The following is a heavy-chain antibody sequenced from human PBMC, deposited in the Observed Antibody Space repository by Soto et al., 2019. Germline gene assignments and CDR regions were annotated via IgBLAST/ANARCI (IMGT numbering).Heavy chain of an antibody. J-gene: IGHJ6*02. V-gene: IGHV1-69*01. CDR1: GGTFSSYA. CDR3: ARTRYCSGGSCLVPYYYGMDV. Sequence: QVQLVQSGAEVKKPGSPVKVSCKASGGTFSSYAISWVRQAPGQGLEWMGGIIPIFGTANYAQKFQGRVTITADESTSTAYMELSSLRSEDTAVYYCARTRYCSGGSCLVPYYYGMDVWGQGTTVTVSS. CDR2: IIPIFGTA. D-gene: IGHD2-15*01.